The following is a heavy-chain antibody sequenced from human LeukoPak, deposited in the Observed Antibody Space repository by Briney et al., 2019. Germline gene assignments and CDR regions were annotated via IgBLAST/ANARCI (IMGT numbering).Heavy chain of an antibody. CDR3: ARGGRRDGYNFQVDY. CDR1: GYTFTAYF. CDR2: INPNSGGT. Sequence: ASVKVSCKASGYTFTAYFMHWVRQAPGQGLEWMGWINPNSGGTNYAQKFQGRVTMTRDTSISTAYMELSRLRSDDTAVYYCARGGRRDGYNFQVDYWGQGTLVTVSS. D-gene: IGHD5-24*01. V-gene: IGHV1-2*02. J-gene: IGHJ4*02.